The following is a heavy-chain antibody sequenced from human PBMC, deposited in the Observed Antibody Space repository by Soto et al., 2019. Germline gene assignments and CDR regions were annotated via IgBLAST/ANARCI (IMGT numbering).Heavy chain of an antibody. V-gene: IGHV4-59*08. CDR2: IYYSGST. Sequence: SVTLPLPWTVAGGSIGSFCCSWILQHPGKGLEWIGYIYYSGSTNYNPSLKSRVTISVETSKNQFSLKLSSVTAADTAVYYCERRRDGYNLSWYFDLWGRGSLVT. CDR3: ERRRDGYNLSWYFDL. CDR1: GGSIGSFC. J-gene: IGHJ2*01. D-gene: IGHD5-12*01.